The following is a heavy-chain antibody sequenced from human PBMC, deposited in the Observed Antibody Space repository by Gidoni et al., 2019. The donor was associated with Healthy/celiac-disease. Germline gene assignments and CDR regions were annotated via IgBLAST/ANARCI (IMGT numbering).Heavy chain of an antibody. CDR1: GGSISSSSYY. D-gene: IGHD5-18*01. CDR3: ARDLGGADTS. CDR2: IYYSGST. J-gene: IGHJ4*02. V-gene: IGHV4-39*07. Sequence: ETLSLTCTVSGGSISSSSYYWGWIRQPPGKGLEWIGSIYYSGSTYYNPSLKSRVTISVDTSKNQFSLKLSSVTAADTAVYYCARDLGGADTSWGQGTLVTVSS.